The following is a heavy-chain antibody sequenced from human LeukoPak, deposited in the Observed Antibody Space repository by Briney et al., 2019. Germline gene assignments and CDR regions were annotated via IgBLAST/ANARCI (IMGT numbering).Heavy chain of an antibody. CDR2: IYYSGST. Sequence: TSETLSLTCTVSGGSISSYYWSWIRQPPGKGLEWIGYIYYSGSTNYNPSLKSRVTISVDTSKDQFSLKLSSVTAADTAVYYCARGEGYSSSWYPYYYGMDVWGQGTLVTVSS. D-gene: IGHD6-13*01. J-gene: IGHJ6*02. CDR3: ARGEGYSSSWYPYYYGMDV. CDR1: GGSISSYY. V-gene: IGHV4-59*01.